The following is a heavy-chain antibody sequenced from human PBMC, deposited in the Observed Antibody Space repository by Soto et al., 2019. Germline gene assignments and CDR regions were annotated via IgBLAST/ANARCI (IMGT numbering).Heavy chain of an antibody. CDR2: IDPSDSYT. CDR1: GYSFTSYW. D-gene: IGHD6-19*01. V-gene: IGHV5-10-1*01. J-gene: IGHJ6*02. CDR3: ARHRGIAVAGTYYYYGMDV. Sequence: PGESLKISCKGSGYSFTSYWISWVRQMPGKGLEWMGRIDPSDSYTNYSPSFQGHVTISADKSISTAYLQWSSLKASDTAMYYCARHRGIAVAGTYYYYGMDVWGQGTTVTVSS.